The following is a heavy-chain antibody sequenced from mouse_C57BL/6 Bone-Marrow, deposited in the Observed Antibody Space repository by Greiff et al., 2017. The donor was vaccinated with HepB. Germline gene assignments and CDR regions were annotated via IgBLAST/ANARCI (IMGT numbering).Heavy chain of an antibody. CDR2: IDPNSGGT. CDR3: AREGTVVARYAMDY. CDR1: GYTFTSYW. Sequence: QVQLQQPGAELVKPGASVKLSCKASGYTFTSYWMHWVKQRPGRGLEWIGRIDPNSGGTKYNEKFKSKATLTVDKPSSTAYMQISSLTSEDSAVYYCAREGTVVARYAMDYWGQGTSVTVSS. D-gene: IGHD1-1*01. J-gene: IGHJ4*01. V-gene: IGHV1-72*01.